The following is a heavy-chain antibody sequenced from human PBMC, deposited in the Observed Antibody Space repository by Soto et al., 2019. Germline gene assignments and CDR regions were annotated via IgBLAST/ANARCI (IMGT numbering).Heavy chain of an antibody. CDR1: GFTFRSYS. D-gene: IGHD6-19*01. CDR2: ISSSSSYI. Sequence: LRLSCAASGFTFRSYSMTWVRQAPGKGLEWVSSISSSSSYIYYADSVKGRFTISRDNAKNSLYLQMNSLRAADPAVYYCAIDVAVAGTDFDYWAQGALVTVSS. J-gene: IGHJ4*02. CDR3: AIDVAVAGTDFDY. V-gene: IGHV3-21*01.